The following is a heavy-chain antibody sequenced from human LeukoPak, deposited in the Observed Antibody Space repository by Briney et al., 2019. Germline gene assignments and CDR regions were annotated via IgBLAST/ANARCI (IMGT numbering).Heavy chain of an antibody. CDR2: LSYTGKT. J-gene: IGHJ4*02. CDR3: SEGYFEPFDH. CDR1: GVSVSTSH. Sequence: SETLSLTCNVSGVSVSTSHWNWIRQRPGKGLEWIGCLSYTGKTDYNPSLKSRVSISLGSSNNHFSLKLMSVTAADTAVYYCSEGYFEPFDHWGQGILVTVSS. V-gene: IGHV4-59*02. D-gene: IGHD2/OR15-2a*01.